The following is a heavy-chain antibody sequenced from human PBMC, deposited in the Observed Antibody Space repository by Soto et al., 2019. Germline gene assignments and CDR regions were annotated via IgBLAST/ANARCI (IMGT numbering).Heavy chain of an antibody. CDR1: GGSISSSSYY. J-gene: IGHJ5*02. CDR2: IYYSGST. Sequence: SETLSLTCTVSGGSISSSSYYWGWIRQPPGKGLEWIGSIYYSGSTYYNPSLKSRVTISVDTSKNQFSLKLSSVTAADTVVFYCARHLTAYDLYNLFDPWGQGSLVTVSS. V-gene: IGHV4-39*01. D-gene: IGHD1-1*01. CDR3: ARHLTAYDLYNLFDP.